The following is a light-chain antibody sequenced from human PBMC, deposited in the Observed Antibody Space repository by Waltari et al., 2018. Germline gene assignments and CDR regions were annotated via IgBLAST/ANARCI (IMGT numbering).Light chain of an antibody. CDR1: QSVSNN. CDR2: GAS. J-gene: IGKJ3*01. Sequence: EIVMTQSPVTLSVSPVERATLSCRASQSVSNNLAWYQQKPGQAPRLLIYGASTRASGIPARFSGSGSGTEFTLTISSLQSEDFAVYFCQQYNNWPPNTFGPGTKVDFK. V-gene: IGKV3-15*01. CDR3: QQYNNWPPNT.